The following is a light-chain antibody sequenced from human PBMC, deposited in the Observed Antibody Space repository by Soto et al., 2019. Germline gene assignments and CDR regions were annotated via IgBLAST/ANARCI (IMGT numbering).Light chain of an antibody. J-gene: IGKJ1*01. Sequence: DVQMTQSPSTLTASVGDRVIITCRASQSISKWLAWYQQKPGKAPNLLIYKASSLKSGVPSRFSGSGSGTEFTLTISSLQPDDFATYSCQQYDTYWTFGQGTKVEFK. CDR1: QSISKW. CDR3: QQYDTYWT. V-gene: IGKV1-5*03. CDR2: KAS.